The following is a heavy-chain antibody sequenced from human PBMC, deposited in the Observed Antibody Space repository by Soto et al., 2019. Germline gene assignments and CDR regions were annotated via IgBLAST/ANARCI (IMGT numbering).Heavy chain of an antibody. CDR3: ARAGKVTYYYYYGMDV. CDR1: GGSISSGGYY. J-gene: IGHJ6*02. V-gene: IGHV4-31*03. CDR2: IYYSGST. D-gene: IGHD4-4*01. Sequence: QVQLQESGPGLVKPSQTLSLTCTVSGGSISSGGYYWRWIRQHPGKGLEWIGYIYYSGSTYYNPSLKSRVTISVDPSKNQFSLKLSSVTAADTAVYYCARAGKVTYYYYYGMDVWGQGTTVTVSS.